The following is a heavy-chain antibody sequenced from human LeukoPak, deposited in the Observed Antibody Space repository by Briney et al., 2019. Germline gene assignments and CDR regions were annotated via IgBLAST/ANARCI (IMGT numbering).Heavy chain of an antibody. Sequence: GGSLRLSCAASGFTVSSNYMSWVRQAPGKGLEWVSVIYSGGSTYYADSVKGRFTISRDNSKNTLYLQMSSLRAEDTAVYYCVKRQESQWLVHDYWGQGTLVTVSS. CDR1: GFTVSSNY. J-gene: IGHJ4*02. CDR3: VKRQESQWLVHDY. V-gene: IGHV3-66*04. CDR2: IYSGGST. D-gene: IGHD6-19*01.